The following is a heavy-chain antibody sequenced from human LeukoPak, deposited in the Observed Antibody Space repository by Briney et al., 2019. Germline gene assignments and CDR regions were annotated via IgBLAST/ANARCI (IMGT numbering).Heavy chain of an antibody. D-gene: IGHD2-2*01. V-gene: IGHV3-7*04. J-gene: IGHJ4*02. CDR2: IKQDGTEI. CDR1: GFTFSSYW. Sequence: GGSLRLSCAVSGFTFSSYWMSWVRQAPGNGLEWVANIKQDGTEIYYVDSVRGRFTISRDNAKNSLYLQMNSLRAEDTAGYYCTRDQTHDYATIGSATHAYWGQGTLVAVSS. CDR3: TRDQTHDYATIGSATHAY.